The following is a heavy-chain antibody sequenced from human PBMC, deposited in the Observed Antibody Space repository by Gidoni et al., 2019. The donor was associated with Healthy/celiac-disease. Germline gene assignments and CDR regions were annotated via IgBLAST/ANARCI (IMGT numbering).Heavy chain of an antibody. CDR1: S. D-gene: IGHD3-16*01. J-gene: IGHJ6*04. Sequence: SMNWVRQAPGKGLEWVSSISSSSSYIYYADSVKGRFTISRDNAKNSLYLQMNSLRAEDTAVYYCARELGSDGALDVWGKGTTVTVSS. V-gene: IGHV3-21*01. CDR2: ISSSSSYI. CDR3: ARELGSDGALDV.